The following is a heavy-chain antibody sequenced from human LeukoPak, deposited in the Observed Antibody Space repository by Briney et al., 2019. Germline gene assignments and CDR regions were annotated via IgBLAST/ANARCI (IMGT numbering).Heavy chain of an antibody. CDR1: GGSTSSYY. CDR3: ARVLHGDYGNYYYYYGMDV. Sequence: SETLSLTCTVSGGSTSSYYWSWIRQPPGKGLEWIGYIYYSGSTNYNPSLKSRVTISVDTSKNQFSLKLSSVTAADTAVYYCARVLHGDYGNYYYYYGMDVWGQGTTVTVSS. J-gene: IGHJ6*02. D-gene: IGHD4-17*01. CDR2: IYYSGST. V-gene: IGHV4-59*01.